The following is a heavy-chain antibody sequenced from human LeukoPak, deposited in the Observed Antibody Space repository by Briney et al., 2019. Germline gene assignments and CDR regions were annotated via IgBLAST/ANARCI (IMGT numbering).Heavy chain of an antibody. Sequence: SVKVSCKASGGTFSSYATSWVRQAPGQGLEWMGGIIPIFGTANYAQKFQGRVTITTDESTSTAYMELSSLRSEDTAVYYCASEVRYCSGGSCLFDPWGQGTLVTVSS. D-gene: IGHD2-15*01. J-gene: IGHJ5*02. V-gene: IGHV1-69*05. CDR2: IIPIFGTA. CDR1: GGTFSSYA. CDR3: ASEVRYCSGGSCLFDP.